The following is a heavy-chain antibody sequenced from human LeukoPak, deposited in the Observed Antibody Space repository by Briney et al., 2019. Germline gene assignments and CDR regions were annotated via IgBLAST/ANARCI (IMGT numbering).Heavy chain of an antibody. CDR1: GFTFDDYG. V-gene: IGHV3-20*04. Sequence: PGGSLRLSCAASGFTFDDYGMSWVRQAPGKGLEWVSGINWNGGSTGYADSVKGRFTISRDNSKNTLYLQMNSLRAEDTAVYYCAKDPYSGTYYDYWGQGTLVSVSS. J-gene: IGHJ4*02. CDR2: INWNGGST. D-gene: IGHD1-26*01. CDR3: AKDPYSGTYYDY.